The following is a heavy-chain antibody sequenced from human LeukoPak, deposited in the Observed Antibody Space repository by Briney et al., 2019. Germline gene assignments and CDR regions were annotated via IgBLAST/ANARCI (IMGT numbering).Heavy chain of an antibody. CDR1: GFTVSSSY. D-gene: IGHD6-19*01. CDR3: ARDSSGWANYYYGMDV. J-gene: IGHJ6*02. CDR2: IYSGGST. Sequence: GGSLRLSCAASGFTVSSSYMTWVRQAPGKGLEWVSLIYSGGSTYYADSVKGRFTISRHNLKNTVDLQMNSLRAEDTAVYYCARDSSGWANYYYGMDVWGRGTTVTVSS. V-gene: IGHV3-53*04.